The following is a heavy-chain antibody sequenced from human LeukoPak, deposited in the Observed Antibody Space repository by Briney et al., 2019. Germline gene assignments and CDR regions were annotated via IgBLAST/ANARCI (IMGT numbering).Heavy chain of an antibody. CDR3: ARDLPYYYDSSGYQSGGY. CDR2: IYYSGST. V-gene: IGHV4-59*01. CDR1: GGSISSYY. J-gene: IGHJ4*02. D-gene: IGHD3-22*01. Sequence: SETLSLTCTVSGGSISSYYWSWIRQPPGKGLEWIGYIYYSGSTNYNPSLKSRVTISVDTSKSQFSLKLSSVTAADTAVYYCARDLPYYYDSSGYQSGGYWGQGTLVTVSS.